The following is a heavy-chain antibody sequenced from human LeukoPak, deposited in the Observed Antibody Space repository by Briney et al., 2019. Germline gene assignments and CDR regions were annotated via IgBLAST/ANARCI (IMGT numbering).Heavy chain of an antibody. V-gene: IGHV4-61*02. CDR3: ARDRDDYSNYGWFDP. CDR1: VAPSAVVVTT. CDR2: STSGST. J-gene: IGHJ5*02. Sequence: VKLRRPCPSPALSLVAPSAVVVTTGAGSGSPPGRDWSGLGVSTSGSTNYNPSLKSRVTISVDTSKNQFSLKLSSVTAADTAVYYCARDRDDYSNYGWFDPWGQGTLVTVSS. D-gene: IGHD4-11*01.